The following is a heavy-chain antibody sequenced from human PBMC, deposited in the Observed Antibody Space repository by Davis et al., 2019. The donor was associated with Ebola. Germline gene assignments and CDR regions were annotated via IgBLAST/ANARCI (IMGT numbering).Heavy chain of an antibody. J-gene: IGHJ4*02. CDR2: IYYSGST. D-gene: IGHD3-10*01. Sequence: SETLSLTCTVSGGSISSSSYYCGWIRQPPGKGLEWIGSIYYSGSTYYNPSLKSRVTISVDTSKNQFSLKLSSVTAADTAVYYCAGDRSVYYYGSGSYYGLRYWGQGTLVTVSS. CDR1: GGSISSSSYY. V-gene: IGHV4-39*02. CDR3: AGDRSVYYYGSGSYYGLRY.